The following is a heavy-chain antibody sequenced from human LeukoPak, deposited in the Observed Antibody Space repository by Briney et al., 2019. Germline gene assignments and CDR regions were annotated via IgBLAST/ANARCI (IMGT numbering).Heavy chain of an antibody. V-gene: IGHV3-21*01. D-gene: IGHD3-10*01. CDR3: ARVSLYYGSGTYYPPDY. CDR1: GFTFTTYS. Sequence: PGGSLRLSCAASGFTFTTYSMNWVRQAPGKGLEWVSSISTSSSSIYYADSVKGRFTISRDNAKNSLYLQMNSLRAEDTAVYHCARVSLYYGSGTYYPPDYWGQGTLVTVSS. CDR2: ISTSSSSI. J-gene: IGHJ4*02.